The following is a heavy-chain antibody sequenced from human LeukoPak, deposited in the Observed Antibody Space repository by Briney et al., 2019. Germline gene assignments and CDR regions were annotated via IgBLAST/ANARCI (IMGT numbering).Heavy chain of an antibody. V-gene: IGHV3-23*01. D-gene: IGHD6-13*01. Sequence: PGGSLRLSCAASGFTFSSYAMSWVRQAPGKGLEWVSAISGSGGFTYYADSVKGRFTISRDNSKNTLYLQMNSLRGDDTAVYYCAKGGSSWSEIDYWGQGSLVTVSS. CDR1: GFTFSSYA. CDR3: AKGGSSWSEIDY. J-gene: IGHJ4*02. CDR2: ISGSGGFT.